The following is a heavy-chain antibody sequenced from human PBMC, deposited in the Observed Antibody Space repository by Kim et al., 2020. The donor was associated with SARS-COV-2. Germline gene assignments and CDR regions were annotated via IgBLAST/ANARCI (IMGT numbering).Heavy chain of an antibody. CDR1: GYTFTTYN. CDR2: ISAGNGDT. J-gene: IGHJ4*02. D-gene: IGHD3-3*01. V-gene: IGHV1-3*01. Sequence: ASVKVSCKASGYTFTTYNMHWVRQAPGQRLEWMGWISAGNGDTKYSQKFQGRVTLARDTSASTHYLELSSLTSEDTAVYYCARTTDFWGQGTLVTVSS. CDR3: ARTTDF.